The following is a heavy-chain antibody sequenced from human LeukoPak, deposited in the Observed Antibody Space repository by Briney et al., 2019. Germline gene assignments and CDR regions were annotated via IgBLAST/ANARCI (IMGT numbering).Heavy chain of an antibody. Sequence: GGSLRLSCSASGFTFSSYGMHWVRQGPGKGLEWVAAISLDGRNEFCADSVRGRFTISRDNSKNTLYLQMDTLRDEDTAVYYCIAVVAAKGFDYWGQGALVSVSS. CDR1: GFTFSSYG. CDR3: IAVVAAKGFDY. V-gene: IGHV3-30*03. J-gene: IGHJ4*02. D-gene: IGHD2-15*01. CDR2: ISLDGRNE.